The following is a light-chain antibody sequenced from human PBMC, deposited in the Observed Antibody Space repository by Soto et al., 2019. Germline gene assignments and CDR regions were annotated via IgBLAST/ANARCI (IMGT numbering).Light chain of an antibody. V-gene: IGKV3-20*01. CDR2: DAD. CDR1: HSVSSTF. J-gene: IGKJ1*01. Sequence: DTVLTQSRGTLYLTPGETATLTCSASHSVSSTFLAWYQQKPGQAPTLLIYDADTRATGIPDRFSGSGFGTHFTLTISSLEPEDFAMYYCQQSASSVTFGQGTKVDI. CDR3: QQSASSVT.